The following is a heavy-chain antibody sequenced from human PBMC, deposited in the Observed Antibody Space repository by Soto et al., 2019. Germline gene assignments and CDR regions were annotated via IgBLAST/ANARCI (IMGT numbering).Heavy chain of an antibody. V-gene: IGHV4-30-2*01. J-gene: IGHJ4*02. CDR1: GGSISSGGYS. D-gene: IGHD3-3*01. CDR3: ARHEVGRPYYDFWSGYSDKFFLDY. Sequence: SETLSLTCAVSGGSISSGGYSWSWIRQPPGKGLEWIGYIYHSGSTYYNPSLKSRVTISVDRSKNQFSLKLSSVTAADTAVYYCARHEVGRPYYDFWSGYSDKFFLDYWGQGTLVTVSS. CDR2: IYHSGST.